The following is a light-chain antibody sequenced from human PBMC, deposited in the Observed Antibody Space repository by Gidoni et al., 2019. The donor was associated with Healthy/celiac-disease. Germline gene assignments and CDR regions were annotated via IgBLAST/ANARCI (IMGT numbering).Light chain of an antibody. CDR3: QQSYSTPRT. CDR2: AAS. Sequence: DIQMTQSPSSLSASVGDRVTLTCRASQSISSYLNWYQQKPGKAPKLLIYAASSLQSGVTSRFSGSGSGTDFTLTISSLQPEDFATYYCQQSYSTPRTFGQGTKLEIK. J-gene: IGKJ2*01. CDR1: QSISSY. V-gene: IGKV1-39*01.